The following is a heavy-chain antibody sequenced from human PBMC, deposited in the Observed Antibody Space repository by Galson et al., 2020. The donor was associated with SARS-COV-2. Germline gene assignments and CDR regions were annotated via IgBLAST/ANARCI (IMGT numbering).Heavy chain of an antibody. CDR1: GFTFSTYG. V-gene: IGHV3-33*01. J-gene: IGHJ3*02. D-gene: IGHD3-10*01. Sequence: TGGSLRLSCEASGFTFSTYGMDWVRQAPGKGLEWVAVIWYDGSNKYYADSVKGRFTISRDNSKNTLYLQLNSLRVDDTAVYYCARGSSSHAFDIWGQGTMVTVSS. CDR3: ARGSSSHAFDI. CDR2: IWYDGSNK.